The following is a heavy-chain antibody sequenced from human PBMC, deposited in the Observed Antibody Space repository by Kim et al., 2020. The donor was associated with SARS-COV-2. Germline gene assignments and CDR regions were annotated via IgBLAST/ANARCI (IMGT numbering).Heavy chain of an antibody. CDR2: ISGSGGST. Sequence: GGSLRLSCAASGFTFSSYAMSWVRQAPGKGLEWVSAISGSGGSTYYADSVKGRFTIPRDNSKNTLYLQMNSLRAEDTAVYYCAKDLSVVVPAASNVWGQGTLVTVSS. CDR1: GFTFSSYA. V-gene: IGHV3-23*01. CDR3: AKDLSVVVPAASNV. D-gene: IGHD2-2*01. J-gene: IGHJ4*02.